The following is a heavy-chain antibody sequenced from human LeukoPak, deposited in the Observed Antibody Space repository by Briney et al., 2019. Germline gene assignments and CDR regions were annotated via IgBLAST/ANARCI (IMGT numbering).Heavy chain of an antibody. CDR1: GFRFTKYW. CDR2: IKEDGRRE. Sequence: GGSLRLSCAASGFRFTKYWMSWVRQAPGKGLEWVADIKEDGRREYYVDSVKGRFTISRDNARNSLYLQMDSLRVEDTALYYCARECDSDCSQSFYMWGQGTMVIVS. CDR3: ARECDSDCSQSFYM. J-gene: IGHJ3*02. D-gene: IGHD2-21*02. V-gene: IGHV3-7*05.